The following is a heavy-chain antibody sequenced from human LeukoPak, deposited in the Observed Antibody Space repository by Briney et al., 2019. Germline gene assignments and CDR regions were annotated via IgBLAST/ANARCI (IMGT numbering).Heavy chain of an antibody. CDR3: ARGHDNTGYNYFDY. D-gene: IGHD3-9*01. V-gene: IGHV1-2*02. CDR2: INPNSGGT. CDR1: GYTFTDYY. Sequence: GASVKVSCKASGYTFTDYYIHWVRQAPGQGLERMGWINPNSGGTNHAQKFQGRVTMTRDTSIATTYMDLSSLISDDTAVYYCARGHDNTGYNYFDYWGQGTLVTVSS. J-gene: IGHJ4*02.